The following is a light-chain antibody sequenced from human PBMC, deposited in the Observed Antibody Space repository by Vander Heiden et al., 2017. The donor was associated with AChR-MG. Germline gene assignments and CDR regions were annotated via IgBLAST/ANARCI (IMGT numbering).Light chain of an antibody. J-gene: IGKJ1*01. V-gene: IGKV3-15*01. CDR2: GAS. CDR3: QHYKNWPSWT. Sequence: EIVMTQSPATLSVSPGERATLSCRASQSISNNLAWYQQKPGQAPRLLIFGASTRATGVPGRFSGSGYGTEFTLTISSRQSEDFAVYYCQHYKNWPSWTFGQGTKVEIK. CDR1: QSISNN.